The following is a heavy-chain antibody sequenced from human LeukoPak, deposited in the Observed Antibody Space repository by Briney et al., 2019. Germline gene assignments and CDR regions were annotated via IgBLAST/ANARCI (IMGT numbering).Heavy chain of an antibody. J-gene: IGHJ6*02. CDR1: GGSISSYY. CDR3: ARGGTYYDFWSGPSEYYGMDV. D-gene: IGHD3-3*01. CDR2: IYYSGST. V-gene: IGHV4-59*01. Sequence: SETLSLTCTVSGGSISSYYWSWIRQPPGKGLEWIGYIYYSGSTNYNPSLKSRVTISVDTSKNQFSLKLSSVTAADTAVYYCARGGTYYDFWSGPSEYYGMDVWGQGTTVTVSS.